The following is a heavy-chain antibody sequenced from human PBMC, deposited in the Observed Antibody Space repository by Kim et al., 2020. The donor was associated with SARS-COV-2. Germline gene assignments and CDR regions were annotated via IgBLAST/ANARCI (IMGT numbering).Heavy chain of an antibody. CDR3: ARGRIQLWSSIDY. D-gene: IGHD5-18*01. Sequence: SETLSLTCTVSGGSISSYYWSWIRQPPGKGLEWIGYIYYSGSTNYNPSLKSRVTISVDTSKNQFSLKLSSVTAADTAVYYCARGRIQLWSSIDYWGQGTLVTVSS. J-gene: IGHJ4*02. CDR1: GGSISSYY. CDR2: IYYSGST. V-gene: IGHV4-59*01.